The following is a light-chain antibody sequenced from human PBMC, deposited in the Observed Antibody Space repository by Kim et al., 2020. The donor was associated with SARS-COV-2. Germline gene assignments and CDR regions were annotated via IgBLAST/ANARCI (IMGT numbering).Light chain of an antibody. CDR1: KLGDKY. J-gene: IGLJ2*01. CDR3: QAWDSSTVV. V-gene: IGLV3-1*01. Sequence: SVSPGQTASITCSGDKLGDKYACWYQQKPGQSPVLGIDQENKRPSGIPERFSGSNSGNTATLTISGTQAMDEADYYCQAWDSSTVVFGGGTQLTVL. CDR2: QEN.